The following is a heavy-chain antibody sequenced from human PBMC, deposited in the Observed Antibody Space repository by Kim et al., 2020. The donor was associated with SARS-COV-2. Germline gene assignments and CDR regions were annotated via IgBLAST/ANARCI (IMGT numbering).Heavy chain of an antibody. J-gene: IGHJ4*02. Sequence: GGSLRLSCVASGFTFTDYALTWVRQAPGRGLEWVSAISGSGRTTYSPDSARGRFTISRDSSSNTVYLQMNSLRVEDTAIYYCARFDVSNGYYQYFFDYWGQGTLVSVSS. D-gene: IGHD3-22*01. CDR3: ARFDVSNGYYQYFFDY. CDR1: GFTFTDYA. V-gene: IGHV3-23*01. CDR2: ISGSGRTT.